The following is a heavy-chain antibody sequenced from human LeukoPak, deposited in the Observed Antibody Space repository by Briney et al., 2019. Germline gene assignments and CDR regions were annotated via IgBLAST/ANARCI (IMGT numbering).Heavy chain of an antibody. CDR2: IIPIFGTA. J-gene: IGHJ6*02. CDR3: ARGAGEKNYYYGMGV. Sequence: ASVKVSCKASGGTFSSYAISWVRQAPGQGLEWMGGIIPIFGTANYAQKFQGRVTITADESTSTAYMELSSLRSEDTAVYYCARGAGEKNYYYGMGVWGQGTTVTVSS. CDR1: GGTFSSYA. V-gene: IGHV1-69*13. D-gene: IGHD6-19*01.